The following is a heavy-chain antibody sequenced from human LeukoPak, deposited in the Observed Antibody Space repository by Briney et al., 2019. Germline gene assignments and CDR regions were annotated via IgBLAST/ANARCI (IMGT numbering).Heavy chain of an antibody. D-gene: IGHD3-10*01. Sequence: PSETLSLTCTVSGGSISGGAYYWSWIRQHPGKGLEWIGYIYYSGSTYYNPSLKSRVTISVDTSKSQVSLRLSSVTAADTAVYYCARGWGGTMVRGESYGMDVWGQGTTVTVSS. V-gene: IGHV4-31*03. CDR3: ARGWGGTMVRGESYGMDV. CDR2: IYYSGST. J-gene: IGHJ6*02. CDR1: GGSISGGAYY.